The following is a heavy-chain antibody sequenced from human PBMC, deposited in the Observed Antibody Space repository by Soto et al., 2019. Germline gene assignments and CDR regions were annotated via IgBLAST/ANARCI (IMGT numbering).Heavy chain of an antibody. CDR1: GFTFSSYG. CDR3: AKASLYYYYYMDV. V-gene: IGHV3-30*18. D-gene: IGHD6-6*01. CDR2: ISYDGSNK. J-gene: IGHJ6*03. Sequence: QVQLVESGGGVVQPGRSLRLSCAASGFTFSSYGMHWVRQAPGKGLEWVAVISYDGSNKYYADSVKGRFTISRDNSKNPLYLQINSLRAEDTAVYYCAKASLYYYYYMDVWGKGTTVTVSS.